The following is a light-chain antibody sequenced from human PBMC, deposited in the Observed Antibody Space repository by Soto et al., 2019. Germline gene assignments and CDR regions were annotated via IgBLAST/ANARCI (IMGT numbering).Light chain of an antibody. V-gene: IGKV3-20*01. Sequence: EIVLTQSPGTLSLSPGERATLSCRASQSVSSSYLAWYQQKPGQAPRLLIYGASGRATGIPDSVSGSGSGTDFTLTISRLEPEDFAVYYCQQYPGYTFGQGTKLEIK. CDR2: GAS. CDR1: QSVSSSY. CDR3: QQYPGYT. J-gene: IGKJ2*01.